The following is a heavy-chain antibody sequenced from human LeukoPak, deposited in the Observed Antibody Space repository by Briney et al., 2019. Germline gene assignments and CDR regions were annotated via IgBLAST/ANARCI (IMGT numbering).Heavy chain of an antibody. Sequence: ASVKVSCKASGYTFTGYYMHWVRQAPGQGLEWMGWINPNSGGTNYAQKFQGWVTMTRDTSISTAYMELSRLRSDDTAVYYCARDKAAAGPYGMDVWGQGTTVTVSS. CDR1: GYTFTGYY. D-gene: IGHD6-13*01. V-gene: IGHV1-2*04. CDR2: INPNSGGT. J-gene: IGHJ6*02. CDR3: ARDKAAAGPYGMDV.